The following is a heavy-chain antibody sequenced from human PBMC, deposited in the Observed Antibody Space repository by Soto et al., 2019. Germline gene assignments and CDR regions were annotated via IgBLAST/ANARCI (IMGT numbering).Heavy chain of an antibody. Sequence: AAGKVCCQASFCTFTNSGINWGRPAPGQRVEWMGWISAYNGNTNYAQKLQGRVTMTTDTSTSTAYMELRSLRSDDTAVYYCAREGSRAAGTLHYSYGMDVWGQGTTVTVSS. CDR1: FCTFTNSG. CDR2: ISAYNGNT. CDR3: AREGSRAAGTLHYSYGMDV. J-gene: IGHJ6*02. D-gene: IGHD6-13*01. V-gene: IGHV1-18*01.